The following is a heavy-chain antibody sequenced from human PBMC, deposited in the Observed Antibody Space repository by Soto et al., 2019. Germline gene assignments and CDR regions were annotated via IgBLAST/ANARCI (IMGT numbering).Heavy chain of an antibody. V-gene: IGHV5-51*01. D-gene: IGHD3-16*01. CDR1: GYTFTNYW. CDR3: VRPNFGALTHFDF. Sequence: GESLKISCKAIGYTFTNYWIGLVLHTPGKGLEWMGIIFPGDSDTRYNPSFEGQVTVSADESISTAYLQWNTLKASDTAMYYCVRPNFGALTHFDFWGQGTLVTVSS. CDR2: IFPGDSDT. J-gene: IGHJ4*02.